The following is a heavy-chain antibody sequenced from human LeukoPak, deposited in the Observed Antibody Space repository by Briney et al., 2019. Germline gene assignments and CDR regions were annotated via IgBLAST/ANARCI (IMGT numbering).Heavy chain of an antibody. J-gene: IGHJ4*02. CDR2: ITGCDDRT. D-gene: IGHD4-11*01. V-gene: IGHV3-23*01. CDR3: ARDRISSHDYRPMYYFDY. Sequence: GGSVRLSCAACGFAFRNYVVTWVRQAPGKGLAGVSAITGCDDRTNYAASVKGRFTISRDNAKNSLYPQMNSLRAEDTAVYYCARDRISSHDYRPMYYFDYWGQGTLVTVSS. CDR1: GFAFRNYV.